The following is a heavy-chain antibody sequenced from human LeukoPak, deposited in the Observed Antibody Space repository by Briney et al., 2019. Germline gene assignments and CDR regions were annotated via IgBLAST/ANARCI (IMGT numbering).Heavy chain of an antibody. D-gene: IGHD2/OR15-2a*01. V-gene: IGHV5-51*01. CDR2: IYPGDSDT. J-gene: IGHJ6*02. CDR1: GYSFTSYW. Sequence: RGESLKISCKGSGYSFTSYWIGWVRQMPGKGLEWMGIIYPGDSDTRYSSSFQGQVTISADKSISTAYLQWSSLKASDTAMYYCARHSSLILHYYGMDVWGQGTTVTVSS. CDR3: ARHSSLILHYYGMDV.